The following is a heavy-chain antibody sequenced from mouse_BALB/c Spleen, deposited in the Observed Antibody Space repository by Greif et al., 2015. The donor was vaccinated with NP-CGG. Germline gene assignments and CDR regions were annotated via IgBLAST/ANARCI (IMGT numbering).Heavy chain of an antibody. D-gene: IGHD2-2*01. Sequence: EVKLMESGGGLVKLGGSLKLSCGASGFTFSSYYMSWVRQTPEKRLELVAAINSNGGNTYYPDTVKGRFTISRDNAKNTLYLQMSSLKSEDTALYYCARGGLRGAMDYWGQGTSVTVSS. CDR1: GFTFSSYY. V-gene: IGHV5-6-2*01. CDR3: ARGGLRGAMDY. J-gene: IGHJ4*01. CDR2: INSNGGNT.